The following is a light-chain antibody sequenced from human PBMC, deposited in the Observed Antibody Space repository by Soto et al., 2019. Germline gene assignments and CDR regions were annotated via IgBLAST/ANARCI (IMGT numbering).Light chain of an antibody. Sequence: DIQMTQSPSSLSASVGDRVTITCRTSHDIRSDLGWFQQKPGKAPKRLIYAASTFQSGVPSRFSGSRSGTEFTLTISSLQPEDFATYYCLQHNSYSFTFGPGTNVDI. V-gene: IGKV1-17*01. CDR1: HDIRSD. J-gene: IGKJ3*01. CDR2: AAS. CDR3: LQHNSYSFT.